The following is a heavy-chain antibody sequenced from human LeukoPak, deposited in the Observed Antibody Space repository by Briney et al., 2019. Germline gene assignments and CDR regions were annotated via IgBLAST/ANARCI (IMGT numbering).Heavy chain of an antibody. Sequence: GGSLRLSCAASGFTFSSYAMSWVRQAPGKGLEWVSAISGSGGSTYYADSVKGRFTISRDNSKNTLYLQMNSLRAEDTAVYYCAKDSKDYDILTGYSYFDYWGQGTLVTVSS. CDR1: GFTFSSYA. CDR3: AKDSKDYDILTGYSYFDY. V-gene: IGHV3-23*01. J-gene: IGHJ4*02. D-gene: IGHD3-9*01. CDR2: ISGSGGST.